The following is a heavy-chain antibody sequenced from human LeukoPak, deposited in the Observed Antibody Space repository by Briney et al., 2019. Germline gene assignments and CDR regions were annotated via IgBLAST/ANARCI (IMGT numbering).Heavy chain of an antibody. Sequence: GASVKVSCKASGYTFTSYGISWVRQAPGQGLEWMGWISAYNGNTNYAQKLQGRVTMTTDTSTSTAYMELRSLRSDDTAVYYCARSKTIFGVVMPGDPFSGSRDWGQGTLVTVSS. CDR2: ISAYNGNT. CDR1: GYTFTSYG. D-gene: IGHD3-3*01. V-gene: IGHV1-18*01. CDR3: ARSKTIFGVVMPGDPFSGSRD. J-gene: IGHJ4*02.